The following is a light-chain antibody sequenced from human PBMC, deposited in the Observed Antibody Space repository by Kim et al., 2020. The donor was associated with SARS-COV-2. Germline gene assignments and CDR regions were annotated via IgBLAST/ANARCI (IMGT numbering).Light chain of an antibody. V-gene: IGLV3-19*01. J-gene: IGLJ2*01. CDR3: NSRGSNDNVL. Sequence: VALGQTVRITCQGDSLRSYYATWYQQKPGQAPIVVIYGKNNRPSGIPDRFSGSSSGDTASLTITGTQVGDEADYYCNSRGSNDNVLFGGGTKLTVL. CDR2: GKN. CDR1: SLRSYY.